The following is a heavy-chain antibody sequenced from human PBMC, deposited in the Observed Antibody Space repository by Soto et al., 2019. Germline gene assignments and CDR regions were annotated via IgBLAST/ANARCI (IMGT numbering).Heavy chain of an antibody. V-gene: IGHV1-69*01. CDR2: IIPIFGTA. CDR1: GGTFSSYA. Sequence: QVQLVQSGAEVKKPGSSVKVSCKASGGTFSSYAISWVRQAPGQGLEWMGGIIPIFGTANYAQKFQGRVTITADESESTAYMELSSVRSEDTVVYYCARALVGRRMYYYGMDVWGQGTTVTVSS. CDR3: ARALVGRRMYYYGMDV. D-gene: IGHD6-6*01. J-gene: IGHJ6*02.